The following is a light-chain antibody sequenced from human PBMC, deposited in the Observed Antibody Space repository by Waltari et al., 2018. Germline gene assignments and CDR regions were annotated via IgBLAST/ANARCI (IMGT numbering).Light chain of an antibody. J-gene: IGLJ3*02. CDR3: SSYAGSVV. CDR1: SCDIGSYHV. Sequence: QSALTQPASVSGSRGPSITISCTGRSCDIGSYHVFSWYQHHPGKAPKLLIYGVNNRPSGVSNRFSGSKSGNTASLTISGLQAEDEADYYCSSYAGSVVFGGGTKLTVL. CDR2: GVN. V-gene: IGLV2-23*02.